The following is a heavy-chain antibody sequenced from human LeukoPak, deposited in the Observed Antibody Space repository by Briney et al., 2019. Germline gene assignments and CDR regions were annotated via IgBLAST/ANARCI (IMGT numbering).Heavy chain of an antibody. V-gene: IGHV5-51*01. CDR3: ARHTRELTQPVYMDV. D-gene: IGHD1-26*01. J-gene: IGHJ6*03. Sequence: GESLKISCKGSGYSFTSYWIGWVRQMPGKGLEWMGIIYPGDSDTRYSPSFQGQVTISADKSISTASLQWSSLKASDTAMYYCARHTRELTQPVYMDVWGKGTTVTVSS. CDR1: GYSFTSYW. CDR2: IYPGDSDT.